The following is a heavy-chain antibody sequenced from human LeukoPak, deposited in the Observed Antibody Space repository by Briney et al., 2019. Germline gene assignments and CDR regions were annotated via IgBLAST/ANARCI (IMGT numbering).Heavy chain of an antibody. CDR2: INPNSGGT. J-gene: IGHJ4*02. Sequence: ASVKVSCKASGYTFTGNYMHWVRQAPGQGLEWMGWINPNSGGTNYAQKFQGRVTMTRDTSIGTAYMELNRLRSDDTAVYYCARERGYDIFRGGFFYYFDYWGQGTLVTVSS. V-gene: IGHV1-2*02. CDR3: ARERGYDIFRGGFFYYFDY. CDR1: GYTFTGNY. D-gene: IGHD3-9*01.